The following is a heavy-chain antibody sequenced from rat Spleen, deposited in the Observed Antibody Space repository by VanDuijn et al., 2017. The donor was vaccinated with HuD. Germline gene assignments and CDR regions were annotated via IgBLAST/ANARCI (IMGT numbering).Heavy chain of an antibody. Sequence: EVQLVESDGGLVQPGRSLKLSCAASGFTFNDYGMAWIRQAPKKGLEWVAYISYDGETTYYRDSVTGRFTISRDIAKSSLYLQMDSLRSEDTATYYCARHGYNSYFDYWGQGVMVTVSS. CDR1: GFTFNDYG. CDR3: ARHGYNSYFDY. J-gene: IGHJ2*01. D-gene: IGHD1-9*01. V-gene: IGHV5-29*01. CDR2: ISYDGETT.